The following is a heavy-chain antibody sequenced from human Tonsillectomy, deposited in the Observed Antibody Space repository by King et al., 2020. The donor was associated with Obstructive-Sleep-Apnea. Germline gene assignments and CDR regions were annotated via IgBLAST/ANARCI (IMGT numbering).Heavy chain of an antibody. CDR1: GFTFSNYW. CDR3: ARDPEEWELPFDY. CDR2: IDSDGIAT. Sequence: EVQLVESGGGLVQPGGSLRLSCAASGFTFSNYWMHWVRQAPGKGLLWVSRIDSDGIATAYADSVKGRFTISRENAKNTRYLQMNSLRAEDTAVYYCARDPEEWELPFDYWGQGTLVTVSS. J-gene: IGHJ4*02. D-gene: IGHD1-26*01. V-gene: IGHV3-74*01.